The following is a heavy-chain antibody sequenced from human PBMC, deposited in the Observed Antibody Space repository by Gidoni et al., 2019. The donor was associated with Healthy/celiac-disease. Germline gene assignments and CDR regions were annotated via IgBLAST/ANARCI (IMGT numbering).Heavy chain of an antibody. CDR1: GGSISSSSYY. CDR2: IYYSGST. V-gene: IGHV4-39*01. J-gene: IGHJ4*01. CDR3: AGRQYYYGSSGYRSAYDY. D-gene: IGHD3-22*01. Sequence: QLHLQESGPGLVKPSETLSLTCTVSGGSISSSSYYWGWIRQPPGKGLEWIGCIYYSGSTYYNPSLKSRGTISVNTNKNQFSLKLSSGTAADTTVDYCAGRQYYYGSSGYRSAYDYWGQGTLVTVSS.